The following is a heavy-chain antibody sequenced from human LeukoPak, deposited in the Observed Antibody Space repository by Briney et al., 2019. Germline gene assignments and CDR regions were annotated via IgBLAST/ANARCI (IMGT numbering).Heavy chain of an antibody. CDR2: TYYTSKFYN. D-gene: IGHD6-19*01. V-gene: IGHV6-1*01. CDR1: GDSVSRNSAT. CDR3: ARSITGVDNSGRLRWFDP. Sequence: SQTLSLTCAISGDSVSRNSATWNWIRQSPSRGLEWLGRTYYTSKFYNDYAVSVKSRITINPDTSKNQFPLQLNSVTPEDTAVYYCARSITGVDNSGRLRWFDPWGQGTLVTVSS. J-gene: IGHJ5*02.